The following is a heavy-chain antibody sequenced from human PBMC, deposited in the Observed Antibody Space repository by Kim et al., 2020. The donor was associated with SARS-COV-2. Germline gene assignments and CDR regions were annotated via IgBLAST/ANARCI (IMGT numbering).Heavy chain of an antibody. CDR2: TYYRSKWYN. V-gene: IGHV6-1*01. D-gene: IGHD6-19*01. Sequence: SQTLSLTCAISGDSVSSNSAAWNWIRQSPSRGLEWLGRTYYRSKWYNDYAVSVKSRITINPDTSKNKFSLQLNSVTPEDTAVYYCARVLRIAVDGKKTFDYWGQGTLVTVSS. CDR1: GDSVSSNSAA. J-gene: IGHJ4*02. CDR3: ARVLRIAVDGKKTFDY.